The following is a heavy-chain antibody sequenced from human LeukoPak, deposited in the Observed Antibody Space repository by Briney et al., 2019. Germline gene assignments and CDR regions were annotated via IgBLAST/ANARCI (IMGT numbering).Heavy chain of an antibody. D-gene: IGHD6-6*01. Sequence: GESLKISCKGSGYSFTSYWIGWVRQMPGKGLEWMGIIYPGDSDTRYSPSFQGQVTISADKSISTAYLQWSSLKASDTAMYYCARRAFEYSNSSYWFDPWGQGTLVTVSS. CDR3: ARRAFEYSNSSYWFDP. J-gene: IGHJ5*02. V-gene: IGHV5-51*01. CDR2: IYPGDSDT. CDR1: GYSFTSYW.